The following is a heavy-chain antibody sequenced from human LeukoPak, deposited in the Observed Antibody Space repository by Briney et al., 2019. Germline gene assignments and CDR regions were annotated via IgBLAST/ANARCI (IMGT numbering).Heavy chain of an antibody. CDR2: INPNSGGT. Sequence: GASVKVSCKASGYTFTGYYIHWVRQAPGQGLEWMGWINPNSGGTNYAQKFQGRVTMTRDTSISTAYMELSRLRSDDTAVYYCARVRGTVGPRAFDIWGQGTMVTVSS. V-gene: IGHV1-2*02. J-gene: IGHJ3*02. CDR1: GYTFTGYY. CDR3: ARVRGTVGPRAFDI. D-gene: IGHD4-17*01.